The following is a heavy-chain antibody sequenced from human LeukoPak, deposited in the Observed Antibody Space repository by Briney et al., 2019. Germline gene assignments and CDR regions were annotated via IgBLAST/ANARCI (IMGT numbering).Heavy chain of an antibody. CDR1: GYTFTSYG. CDR3: ARVSYSSSSDWFDP. CDR2: ISAYNGNT. J-gene: IGHJ5*02. V-gene: IGHV1-18*01. Sequence: GASVKVSCKASGYTFTSYGISWVRQAPGQGLEWMGWISAYNGNTNYAQKLQGRVTMTTDTSTSTAYMELRSLRSDDTAVYYCARVSYSSSSDWFDPWGQGTLVTVSS. D-gene: IGHD6-6*01.